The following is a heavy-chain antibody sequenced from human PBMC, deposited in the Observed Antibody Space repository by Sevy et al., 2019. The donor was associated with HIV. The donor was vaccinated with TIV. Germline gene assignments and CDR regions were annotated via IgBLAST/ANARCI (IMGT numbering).Heavy chain of an antibody. CDR1: GGSITSLY. CDR3: AGGNAWGRGYS. V-gene: IGHV4-59*08. D-gene: IGHD1-26*01. Sequence: SETLSLTCTVSGGSITSLYWNWIRQPPGKGLEWIPTIYYNGHINYNPSLKSRVTLSLDTSKNKFSLRLSSVTAADTAMYDCAGGNAWGRGYSWGQGTLVTVSS. J-gene: IGHJ4*02. CDR2: IYYNGHI.